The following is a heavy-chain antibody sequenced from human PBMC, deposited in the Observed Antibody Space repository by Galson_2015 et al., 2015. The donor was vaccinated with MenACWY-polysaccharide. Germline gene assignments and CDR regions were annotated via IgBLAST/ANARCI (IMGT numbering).Heavy chain of an antibody. Sequence: TVSGASITRADDYWSWIRQPPGKGLEWIGYIYYNGTTYYNPSLKSRIAISVDRSKDHFSLRLTSVTAADTAVYYCARVTHCSGGSCYSYGWIDPWGQGTLVTVSS. J-gene: IGHJ5*02. CDR1: GASITRADDY. V-gene: IGHV4-30-4*01. D-gene: IGHD2-15*01. CDR2: IYYNGTT. CDR3: ARVTHCSGGSCYSYGWIDP.